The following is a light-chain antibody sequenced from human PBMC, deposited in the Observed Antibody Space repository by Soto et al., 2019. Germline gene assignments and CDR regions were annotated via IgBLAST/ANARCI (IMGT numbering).Light chain of an antibody. V-gene: IGLV2-23*02. CDR3: CSFADFTYV. CDR2: EVT. CDR1: SSDIGSYDL. J-gene: IGLJ1*01. Sequence: QSVLAQPASVSGSPGHSITISCTGTSSDIGSYDLVSWYQQHPGTAPKLIIYEVTKRPSGVSTRFFGSKSGNTASLTISGLQAVDEADYYCCSFADFTYVFGTGTKVTV.